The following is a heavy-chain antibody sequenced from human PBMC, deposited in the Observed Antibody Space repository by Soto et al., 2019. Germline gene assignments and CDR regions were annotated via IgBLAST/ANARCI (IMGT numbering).Heavy chain of an antibody. D-gene: IGHD6-13*01. V-gene: IGHV3-9*01. CDR2: ISWNSGSI. Sequence: EVQLVESGGGLVQPGRSLRLSCAASGFTFDDYAMHWVRQAPGKGLEWVSGISWNSGSIGYADSVKGRFTISRDNAKNSLYLQMNSLRAEDTALYYCAKDSPGGSSSWYGSFDPWGQGTLVTVSS. CDR3: AKDSPGGSSSWYGSFDP. CDR1: GFTFDDYA. J-gene: IGHJ5*02.